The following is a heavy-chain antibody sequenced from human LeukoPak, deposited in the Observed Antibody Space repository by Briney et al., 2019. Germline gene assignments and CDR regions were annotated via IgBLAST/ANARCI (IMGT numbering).Heavy chain of an antibody. D-gene: IGHD3-22*01. CDR2: INAVNGNT. Sequence: ASVKVSCKASGYTFTSYAMHWVRQAPGHRLEWMGWINAVNGNTKYSQEFQGRVTITRDTSASTAYMELSSLRSDDTAVYYCAREDSSGVYFDYWGQGTLVTVSS. V-gene: IGHV1-3*01. CDR1: GYTFTSYA. J-gene: IGHJ4*02. CDR3: AREDSSGVYFDY.